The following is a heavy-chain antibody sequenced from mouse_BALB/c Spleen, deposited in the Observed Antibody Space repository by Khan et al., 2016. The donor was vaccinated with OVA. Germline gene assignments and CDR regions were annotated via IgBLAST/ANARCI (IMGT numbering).Heavy chain of an antibody. CDR2: VNTYYGDA. D-gene: IGHD3-3*01. CDR3: GRGGGGDRFAY. CDR1: GYTFTDFT. J-gene: IGHJ3*01. Sequence: QVQLQQSGAELVRPGVSVKISCKGSGYTFTDFTMHWVKQSHAKSLEWIGVVNTYYGDATYNQKFKGKATMTVDKSSTTAYMELARLTSEDSAIYLGGRGGGGDRFAYWGQVTLVTVSA. V-gene: IGHV1S137*01.